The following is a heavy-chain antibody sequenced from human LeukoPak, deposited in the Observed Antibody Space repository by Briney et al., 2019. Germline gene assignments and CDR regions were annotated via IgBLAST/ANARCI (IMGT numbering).Heavy chain of an antibody. V-gene: IGHV1-18*01. CDR1: GYTFTSYG. Sequence: ASVKVSCKASGYTFTSYGISWVRQAPGQGLEWMGWISAYNGNTNYAQKLQGRVTMTTDTSTSTAYMELRSLRSDDTAVYYCARVGGSSGWYFRYYYYYYMDVWGKGTTVTVSS. CDR2: ISAYNGNT. D-gene: IGHD6-19*01. J-gene: IGHJ6*03. CDR3: ARVGGSSGWYFRYYYYYYMDV.